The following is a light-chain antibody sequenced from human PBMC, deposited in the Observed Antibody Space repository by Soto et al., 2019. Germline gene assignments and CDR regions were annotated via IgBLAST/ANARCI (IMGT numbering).Light chain of an antibody. CDR2: DVT. V-gene: IGLV2-14*03. CDR1: SSDVGRYNY. J-gene: IGLJ1*01. CDR3: SSFTSSSTLDV. Sequence: QSALAQPASVSGSPGQSITISCTGTSSDVGRYNYVSWYQQHPGKAPKLMVYDVTSRPSGVSDRFSGSKSGNTASLTISGLRAEDEADYYCSSFTSSSTLDVFGTGTKVTVL.